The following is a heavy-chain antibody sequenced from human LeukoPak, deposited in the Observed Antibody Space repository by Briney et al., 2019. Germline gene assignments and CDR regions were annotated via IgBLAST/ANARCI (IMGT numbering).Heavy chain of an antibody. J-gene: IGHJ4*02. V-gene: IGHV3-30*02. CDR1: GFTFSSYG. CDR3: AKVSPINPSGYLDY. Sequence: GGSLRLSCAASGFTFSSYGMHWVRQAPGKGLDWVAFIRYDGSIKDYADSVKGRFTISRDNSRNTLYLQMNSLRAEDTAIYYCAKVSPINPSGYLDYWGQGTLVTVSS. D-gene: IGHD3-3*01. CDR2: IRYDGSIK.